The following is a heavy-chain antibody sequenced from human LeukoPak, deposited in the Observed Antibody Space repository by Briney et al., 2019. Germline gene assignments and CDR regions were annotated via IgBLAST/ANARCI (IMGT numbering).Heavy chain of an antibody. CDR2: ISSNGNYI. J-gene: IGHJ4*02. Sequence: GGSLRLSCAASGFTFSSYSMSWVRQAPGKGLEWVSSISSNGNYIYYADSVKGRFTISRDNAKNSLYLQMNSLRAEDTAVYYCARVRYCSGGSCHFFDYWGQGTLVTVSS. CDR1: GFTFSSYS. CDR3: ARVRYCSGGSCHFFDY. D-gene: IGHD2-15*01. V-gene: IGHV3-21*01.